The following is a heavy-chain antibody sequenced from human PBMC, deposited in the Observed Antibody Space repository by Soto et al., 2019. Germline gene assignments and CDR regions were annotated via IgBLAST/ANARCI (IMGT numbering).Heavy chain of an antibody. CDR1: GFTFGDYA. CDR3: TRDRRIAAAGEYYYYYGMDV. J-gene: IGHJ6*02. V-gene: IGHV3-49*03. CDR2: IRSKAYGGTT. D-gene: IGHD6-13*01. Sequence: GGSLRLSCTASGFTFGDYAMSWFRQAPGKGLEWVGFIRSKAYGGTTEYAASVKGRFTISRDDSKSIAYLQMNSLKTEDTAVYYCTRDRRIAAAGEYYYYYGMDVWGQGTTVTVSS.